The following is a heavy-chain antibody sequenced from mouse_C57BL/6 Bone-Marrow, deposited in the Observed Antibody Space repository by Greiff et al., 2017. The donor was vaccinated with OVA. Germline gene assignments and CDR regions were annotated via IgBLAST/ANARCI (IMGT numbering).Heavy chain of an antibody. CDR1: GFTFSSYG. J-gene: IGHJ3*01. CDR2: ISSGGSYT. CDR3: AREVVAKAY. D-gene: IGHD1-1*01. Sequence: EVKLVESGGDLVKPGGSLKLSCAASGFTFSSYGMSWVRQTPDKRLEWVATISSGGSYTYYPHSVKGRFTISRDNAKNTLYLQMSSLKSEDTAMYYCAREVVAKAYWGQGTLVTVSA. V-gene: IGHV5-6*01.